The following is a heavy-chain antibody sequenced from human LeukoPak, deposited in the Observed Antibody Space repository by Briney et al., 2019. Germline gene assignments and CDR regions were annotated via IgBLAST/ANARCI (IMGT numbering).Heavy chain of an antibody. CDR2: ISGSGGNT. CDR1: GFIFSSYA. CDR3: ARRVGDSSGYYMWIFDY. D-gene: IGHD3-22*01. V-gene: IGHV3-23*01. Sequence: GGSLRLSCTASGFIFSSYAMSWVRQAPGKGLEWVSVISGSGGNTHFADSVKGRFTISRDNSKNSVYLQMNSLRAEDTAVYYCARRVGDSSGYYMWIFDYWGQGTLVTVSS. J-gene: IGHJ4*02.